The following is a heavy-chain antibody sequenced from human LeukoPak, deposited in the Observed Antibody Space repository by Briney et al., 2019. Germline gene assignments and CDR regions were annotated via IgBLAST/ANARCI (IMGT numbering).Heavy chain of an antibody. J-gene: IGHJ3*02. Sequence: GASVKVSCKASGYTCTSHFMHWVRQAPGQGLEWMGIINPRGGSTSYTQKFQGRVTMTRDTSTSTVYMELSSLRSEDTAVYYCARVKSYYYDTSDKDAFDIWGQGTMVTVSS. CDR1: GYTCTSHF. V-gene: IGHV1-46*01. CDR3: ARVKSYYYDTSDKDAFDI. D-gene: IGHD3-22*01. CDR2: INPRGGST.